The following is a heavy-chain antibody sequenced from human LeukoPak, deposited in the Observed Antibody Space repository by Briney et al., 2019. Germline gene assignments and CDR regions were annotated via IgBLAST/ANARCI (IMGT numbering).Heavy chain of an antibody. CDR2: LYYSGST. J-gene: IGHJ4*02. Sequence: SETLSLTCAVSGGSVSSSSYSWGWIRQPPGKGLEWIGTLYYSGSTYYNPSLKSRVTISVDASQNQFSLKLSSVTAADTAVYYCARRATFYYYSSGYYYPFDYWGQGALLTVSS. CDR1: GGSVSSSSYS. D-gene: IGHD3-22*01. V-gene: IGHV4-39*01. CDR3: ARRATFYYYSSGYYYPFDY.